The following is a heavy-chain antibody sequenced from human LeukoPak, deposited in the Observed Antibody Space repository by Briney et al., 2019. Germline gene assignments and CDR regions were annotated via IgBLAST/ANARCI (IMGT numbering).Heavy chain of an antibody. CDR2: IRHDGSYK. J-gene: IGHJ4*02. D-gene: IGHD3-22*01. V-gene: IGHV3-30*02. CDR1: GFTFSSYG. Sequence: TGGSLRLSCAASGFTFSSYGVHWVRQAPGKGLEWVAFIRHDGSYKYYTDSVKGRFTISRDNSKKTLYLQMNSLRAEDTAVYYCASNPYDSSGYYRFDYWGQGTLVTVSS. CDR3: ASNPYDSSGYYRFDY.